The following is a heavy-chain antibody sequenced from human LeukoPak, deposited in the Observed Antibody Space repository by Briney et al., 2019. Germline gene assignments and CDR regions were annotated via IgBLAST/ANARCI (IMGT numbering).Heavy chain of an antibody. J-gene: IGHJ4*02. CDR1: GFTFSSYA. D-gene: IGHD3-10*01. V-gene: IGHV3-21*06. Sequence: GGSLRLSCAASGFTFSSYAMNWVRQAPGKGLEWVSSITGSGPYMLYADSVKHRFTISRDNTKNLLYLEMNSLRAEDTAMYFCVRDVGAVRGEVYFDYWGQGTLVTVSS. CDR3: VRDVGAVRGEVYFDY. CDR2: ITGSGPYM.